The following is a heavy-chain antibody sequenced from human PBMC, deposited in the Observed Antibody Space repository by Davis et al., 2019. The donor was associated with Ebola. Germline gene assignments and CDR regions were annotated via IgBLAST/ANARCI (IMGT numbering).Heavy chain of an antibody. V-gene: IGHV5-51*01. CDR2: IYPGDSDT. J-gene: IGHJ3*02. D-gene: IGHD1-20*01. CDR1: GYIFTKSW. CDR3: ATLRRTITGMDDGFDI. Sequence: GESLKISCKGSGYIFTKSWIGWVRQMSGKGLEWMGIIYPGDSDTRYSPSFQGQVTISADKSIKTAFLQWSSLKASDTAIYYCATLRRTITGMDDGFDIWGQGTMVTVSS.